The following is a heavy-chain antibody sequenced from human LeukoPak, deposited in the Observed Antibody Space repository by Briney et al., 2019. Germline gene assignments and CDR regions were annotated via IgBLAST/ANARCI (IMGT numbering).Heavy chain of an antibody. Sequence: PGGSLRLSCEASEFIFSKYWMSWVRQAPGKGLEWVANIKQDGSERYYVGSVKGRFTISRDNAKNSLYLQMNSLRAEDTAVYYCARDGAPFDFWGQGTLVIVSS. CDR2: IKQDGSER. D-gene: IGHD3-16*01. CDR3: ARDGAPFDF. CDR1: EFIFSKYW. J-gene: IGHJ4*02. V-gene: IGHV3-7*04.